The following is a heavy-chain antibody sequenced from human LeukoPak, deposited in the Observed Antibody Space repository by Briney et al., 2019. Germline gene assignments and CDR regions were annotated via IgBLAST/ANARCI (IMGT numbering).Heavy chain of an antibody. CDR3: AKARYVADFDY. Sequence: QPGGSLRLSCAASGFIFSSYAMSWVRQAPGRGLEWVSAISRSGENTYYADSVKGRFTISRDNSKNTLYLQMNSLRAEDTAVYYCAKARYVADFDYWGQGTLVTVSS. CDR2: ISRSGENT. CDR1: GFIFSSYA. J-gene: IGHJ4*02. D-gene: IGHD5-12*01. V-gene: IGHV3-23*01.